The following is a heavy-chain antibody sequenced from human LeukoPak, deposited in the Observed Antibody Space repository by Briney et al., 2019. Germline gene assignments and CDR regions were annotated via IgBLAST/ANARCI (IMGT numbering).Heavy chain of an antibody. D-gene: IGHD5-12*01. CDR2: IYTSGST. J-gene: IGHJ3*02. V-gene: IGHV4-61*02. CDR3: ARDGTSGYELDAFDI. Sequence: TPSETLSLTCTVSGGSISSGSYYWSWIRQPAGKGLEWIGRIYTSGSTNYNPSLKSRVTISVDTSKNQFSLKLSSVTAADTAVYCCARDGTSGYELDAFDIWGQGTMVTVSS. CDR1: GGSISSGSYY.